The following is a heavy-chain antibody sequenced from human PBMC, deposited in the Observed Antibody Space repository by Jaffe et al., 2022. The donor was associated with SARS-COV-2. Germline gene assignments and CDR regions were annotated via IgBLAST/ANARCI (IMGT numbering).Heavy chain of an antibody. D-gene: IGHD3-22*01. CDR1: GGSISSYY. V-gene: IGHV4-59*01. Sequence: QVQLQESGPGLVKPSETLSLTCTVSGGSISSYYWSWIRQPPGKGLEWIGYIYYSGSTNYNPSLKSRVTISVDTSKNQFSLKLSSVTAADTAVYYCARGGYYYDSSGYYYRDWFDPWGQGTLVTVSS. CDR2: IYYSGST. CDR3: ARGGYYYDSSGYYYRDWFDP. J-gene: IGHJ5*02.